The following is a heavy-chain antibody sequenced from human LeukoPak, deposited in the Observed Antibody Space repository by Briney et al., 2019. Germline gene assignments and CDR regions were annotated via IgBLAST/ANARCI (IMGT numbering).Heavy chain of an antibody. CDR2: IRYDGSNK. CDR1: GFTFSSYG. Sequence: GGSLRLSRAASGFTFSSYGMHWVRQAPGKGLEWVAFIRYDGSNKYYADSVKGRFTISRDNSKNTLYLQMNSLRAEDTAVYYCAKDTVPVQLERRYFDYWGQGTLVTVSS. J-gene: IGHJ4*02. D-gene: IGHD1-1*01. CDR3: AKDTVPVQLERRYFDY. V-gene: IGHV3-30*02.